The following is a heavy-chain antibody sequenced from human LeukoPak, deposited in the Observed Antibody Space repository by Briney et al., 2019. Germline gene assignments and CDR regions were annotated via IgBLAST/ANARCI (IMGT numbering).Heavy chain of an antibody. CDR1: GGSISSSSYY. CDR2: IYYSGST. Sequence: PSETLSLTCTVSGGSISSSSYYWGWIRQPPGKGLEWIGSIYYSGSTYYNPSLKSRVTISVDTSKNQFSPKLSSVTAADTAVYYCAVRYTSGGYYFDYWGQGTLVTVSS. CDR3: AVRYTSGGYYFDY. J-gene: IGHJ4*02. V-gene: IGHV4-39*01. D-gene: IGHD3-16*02.